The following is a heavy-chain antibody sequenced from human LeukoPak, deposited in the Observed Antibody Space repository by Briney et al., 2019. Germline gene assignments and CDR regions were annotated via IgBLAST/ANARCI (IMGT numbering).Heavy chain of an antibody. CDR1: GGSISSYY. V-gene: IGHV4-4*07. CDR3: ARVSYYDYVWGSYRISGLNYYMDV. CDR2: IYTSGST. Sequence: SETPSLTCTVSGGSISSYYWSWIRQPAGKGLEWIGRIYTSGSTNYNPSLKSRVTMSVDTSKNQFSLKLSSVTAADTAVYYCARVSYYDYVWGSYRISGLNYYMDVWGKGTTVTISS. D-gene: IGHD3-16*02. J-gene: IGHJ6*03.